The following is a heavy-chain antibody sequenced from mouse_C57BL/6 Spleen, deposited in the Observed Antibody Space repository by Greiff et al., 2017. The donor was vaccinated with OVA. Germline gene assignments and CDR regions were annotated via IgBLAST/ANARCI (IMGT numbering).Heavy chain of an antibody. Sequence: EVQLQQSGPELVKPGASVKISCKASGYTFTDYYMNWVKQSHGKSLEWIGDINPNNGGTSYNQKFKGKATLTVDKSSSTAYMELRSLTSEDSAVYYCARSRLEAYWGQGTLVTVSA. J-gene: IGHJ3*01. D-gene: IGHD2-2*01. CDR3: ARSRLEAY. CDR2: INPNNGGT. V-gene: IGHV1-26*01. CDR1: GYTFTDYY.